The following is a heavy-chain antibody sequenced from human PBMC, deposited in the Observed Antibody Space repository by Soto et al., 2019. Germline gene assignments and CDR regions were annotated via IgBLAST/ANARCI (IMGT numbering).Heavy chain of an antibody. D-gene: IGHD3-10*01. CDR2: INHGGST. CDR1: GGSFSGYC. J-gene: IGHJ5*02. V-gene: IGHV4-34*02. Sequence: QVPLQQWGAGLLKPSETLSLTCAVYGGSFSGYCWTWIRQPPGKGLEWIGEINHGGSTNYNPSLKSRGTISVATSKNQFSLKLTSVTAADTAVYYCARGPSATVRGLFTAWGQGTLDSVSS. CDR3: ARGPSATVRGLFTA.